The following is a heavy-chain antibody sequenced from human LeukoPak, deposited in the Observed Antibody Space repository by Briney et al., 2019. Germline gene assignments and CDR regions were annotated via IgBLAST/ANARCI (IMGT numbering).Heavy chain of an antibody. CDR3: ARGRRPSGSFLY. D-gene: IGHD3-10*01. J-gene: IGHJ4*02. CDR1: GGSISSSNW. Sequence: SETLSLTCAVSGGSISSSNWWSWIRQPPGKGLEWIGEIYHSGSTNYNPSLKSRVTISVDTSKNQFSLKLSSVTAADTAVYYCARGRRPSGSFLYWGQGTLVTVYS. V-gene: IGHV4-4*02. CDR2: IYHSGST.